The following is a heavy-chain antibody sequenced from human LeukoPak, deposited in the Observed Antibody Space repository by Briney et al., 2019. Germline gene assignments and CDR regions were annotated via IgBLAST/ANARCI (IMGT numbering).Heavy chain of an antibody. J-gene: IGHJ6*03. CDR1: GGTFSSYA. D-gene: IGHD2-2*01. CDR2: MNPNSGNT. Sequence: ASVKVSCKASGGTFSSYAISWVRQATGQGLEWMGWMNPNSGNTGYAQKLQGRVTMTRNTSISTAYMELSSLRSEDTAVYYCARVGVGDIVVVPAAINYYYYYYMDVWGKGTTVTISS. V-gene: IGHV1-8*02. CDR3: ARVGVGDIVVVPAAINYYYYYYMDV.